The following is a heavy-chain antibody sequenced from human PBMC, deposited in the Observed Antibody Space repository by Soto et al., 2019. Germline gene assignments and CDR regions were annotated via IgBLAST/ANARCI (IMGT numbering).Heavy chain of an antibody. V-gene: IGHV1-3*01. D-gene: IGHD1-1*01. J-gene: IGHJ6*01. Sequence: QVQLVQSGAEVKKPGASVKVSCKASGYTFTSYAMHWVRQAPGQRLEWMGWINAGNGNTKYSQKFQGRVTITRDTSASTAYMELSSLRSEDTAVYYCARERNHQYYYYGMDVWGQGTTVTVSS. CDR3: ARERNHQYYYYGMDV. CDR2: INAGNGNT. CDR1: GYTFTSYA.